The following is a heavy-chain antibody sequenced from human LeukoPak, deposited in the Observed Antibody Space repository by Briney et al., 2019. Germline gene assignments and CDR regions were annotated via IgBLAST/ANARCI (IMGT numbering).Heavy chain of an antibody. V-gene: IGHV1-8*03. CDR2: MNPNNGYT. CDR1: GYTFSRND. CDR3: ARGKVELSEGGDNWFDA. Sequence: ASVRVSCKASGYTFSRNDINWVRQAAGQGLEWMGWMNPNNGYTGYAQRFQGRVTITRNTSISTAYMELSSLRSDDTAVYYCARGKVELSEGGDNWFDAWGQGTLVTVSS. J-gene: IGHJ5*02. D-gene: IGHD1-7*01.